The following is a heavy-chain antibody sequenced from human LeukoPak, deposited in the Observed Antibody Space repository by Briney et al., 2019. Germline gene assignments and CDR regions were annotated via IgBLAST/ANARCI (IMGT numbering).Heavy chain of an antibody. CDR2: IYYSGST. Sequence: PSQTLSLTCTVSGGSISSGGYYWSWIRQHPGKGLEWIGYIYYSGSTYYNPSLKSRVTISVDTSKNQFSLKLSSVTAADTAVYYCASWDYYDSTPPDAFDIWGQGTMVTVSS. CDR3: ASWDYYDSTPPDAFDI. D-gene: IGHD3-22*01. J-gene: IGHJ3*02. CDR1: GGSISSGGYY. V-gene: IGHV4-31*03.